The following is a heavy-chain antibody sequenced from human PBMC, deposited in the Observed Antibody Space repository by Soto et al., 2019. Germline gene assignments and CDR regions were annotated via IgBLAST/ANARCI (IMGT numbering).Heavy chain of an antibody. V-gene: IGHV4-59*08. CDR3: ARQGPSTVTEFDP. D-gene: IGHD4-17*01. CDR1: GGSISSYY. J-gene: IGHJ5*02. Sequence: QVQVQDSGPGLVKPSEALSLTCTVSGGSISSYYWSWIRQPPGKGLEWIGYIYYSGSTNYNPSLKSRVTISVDTSKNQFSLKLSSVTAADTAVYYCARQGPSTVTEFDPWGQGTLVTVSS. CDR2: IYYSGST.